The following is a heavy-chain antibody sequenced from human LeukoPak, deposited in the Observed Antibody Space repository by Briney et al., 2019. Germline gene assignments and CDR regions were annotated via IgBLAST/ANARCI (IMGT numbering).Heavy chain of an antibody. CDR2: IFSNDEK. Sequence: SGPTLVNPTETLALTCTVSGFSLSNARMGVSWIRQPPGKALEWLAHIFSNDEKSYSTPLKSRLTISQDTSKSQVVLTMTNMDPVDTATYYCARPGSGYYYDSSGYYRWGQGTLVTVSS. D-gene: IGHD3-22*01. CDR3: ARPGSGYYYDSSGYYR. J-gene: IGHJ4*02. CDR1: GFSLSNARMG. V-gene: IGHV2-26*01.